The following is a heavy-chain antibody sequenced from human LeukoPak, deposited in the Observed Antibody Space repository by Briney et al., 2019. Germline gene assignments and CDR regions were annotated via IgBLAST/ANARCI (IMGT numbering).Heavy chain of an antibody. CDR3: ARDGEGVLGFDY. D-gene: IGHD2-8*02. Sequence: GGSLRLSCAASGFTFDSYAMSWVRQAPGKGLEWVSTITDSGVSTYYADSVKGRFTISRDNPKNTLYLQMNSLRAEDTAVYYCARDGEGVLGFDYWGQGTLVTVSS. V-gene: IGHV3-23*01. J-gene: IGHJ4*02. CDR2: ITDSGVST. CDR1: GFTFDSYA.